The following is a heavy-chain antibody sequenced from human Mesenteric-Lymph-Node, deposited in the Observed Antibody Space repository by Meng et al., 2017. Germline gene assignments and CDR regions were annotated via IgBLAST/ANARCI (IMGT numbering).Heavy chain of an antibody. Sequence: QVPLVACGGGLVKPGGSLELSGAAYRFIFSDYMSWVRQAPGKELEWMARISYDGSNKYYADSVKGRFTISRDNSKNPLYLQMNSLRAEDTAVYYCARGLSSQCFNPWGQGTLVTVSS. V-gene: IGHV3-30*07. CDR2: ISYDGSNK. J-gene: IGHJ5*02. D-gene: IGHD2-2*01. CDR3: ARGLSSQCFNP. CDR1: RFIFSDY.